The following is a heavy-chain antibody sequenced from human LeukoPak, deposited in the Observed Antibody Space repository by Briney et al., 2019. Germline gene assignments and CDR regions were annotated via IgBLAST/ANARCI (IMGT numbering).Heavy chain of an antibody. CDR3: ARRYYYGSGSWNWFDP. V-gene: IGHV3-21*01. CDR2: ISSSSSYI. J-gene: IGHJ5*02. D-gene: IGHD3-10*01. CDR1: GFTFSSYS. Sequence: GGSLRLSCPASGFTFSSYSMNWVRQAPGKGLEWVSSISSSSSYIYYADSVKGRFTISRDNAKNSLYLQMNSLRAEDTAVYYCARRYYYGSGSWNWFDPWGQGTLVTVSS.